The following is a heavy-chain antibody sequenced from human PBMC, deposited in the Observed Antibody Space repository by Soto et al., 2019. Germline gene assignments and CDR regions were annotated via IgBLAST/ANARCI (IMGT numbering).Heavy chain of an antibody. Sequence: PSHTLSLTCAVYGGSFSGYYWSRIRKPTGKGLEGIGEINHSGSTNYNPSLKSRVTISVDTSKNQFSLKLSSVTAADTAVYYCARHSSSSQFGWSRYYYYGMDVWGQGTTVTVSS. V-gene: IGHV4-34*01. CDR1: GGSFSGYY. D-gene: IGHD6-6*01. CDR2: INHSGST. CDR3: ARHSSSSQFGWSRYYYYGMDV. J-gene: IGHJ6*02.